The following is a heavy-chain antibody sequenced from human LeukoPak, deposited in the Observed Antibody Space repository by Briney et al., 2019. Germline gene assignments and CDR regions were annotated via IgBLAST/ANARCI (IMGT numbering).Heavy chain of an antibody. CDR2: INHSGST. CDR3: ARYDFWSGYYLDY. V-gene: IGHV4-34*01. J-gene: IGHJ4*02. Sequence: SETLSLTCAVYGGAFSGYYWSWIRQPPGQGLEWIGEINHSGSTNYNPSLKSRVTISVDTSKNQFSLKLSSVTAAVTAVYYCARYDFWSGYYLDYWGQGTLVTVSS. CDR1: GGAFSGYY. D-gene: IGHD3-3*01.